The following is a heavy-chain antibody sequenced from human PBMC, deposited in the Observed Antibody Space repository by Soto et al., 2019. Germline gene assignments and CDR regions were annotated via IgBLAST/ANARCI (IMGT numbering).Heavy chain of an antibody. V-gene: IGHV3-15*07. J-gene: IGHJ6*02. Sequence: GVLRLSCAASGFTFSNAWMNWVRQAPGKGLEWVGRIKSKTDGGTTDYAAPVKGRFTISRDDSKNTLYLQMNSLKTEDTAVYYCTTCLIGYCSGGSCYYYYYYGMDVWGQGTTVTVSS. CDR3: TTCLIGYCSGGSCYYYYYYGMDV. CDR2: IKSKTDGGTT. CDR1: GFTFSNAW. D-gene: IGHD2-15*01.